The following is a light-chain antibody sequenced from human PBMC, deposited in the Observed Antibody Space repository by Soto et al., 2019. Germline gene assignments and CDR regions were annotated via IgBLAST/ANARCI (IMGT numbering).Light chain of an antibody. CDR2: EVS. CDR3: TSYATYSTLV. J-gene: IGLJ2*01. CDR1: SNDVGDYNY. V-gene: IGLV2-14*01. Sequence: QSALTQPASVSGSPGQSITIACTGTSNDVGDYNYVSWYQHHPGKAPKLLIFEVSNRPSGVSYRFSGSKFGNTASLTISGLQAEDEADYYCTSYATYSTLVFGGGTKLTVL.